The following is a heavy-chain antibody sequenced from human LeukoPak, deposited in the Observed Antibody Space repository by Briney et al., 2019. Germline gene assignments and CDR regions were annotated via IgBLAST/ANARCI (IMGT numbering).Heavy chain of an antibody. D-gene: IGHD2-2*01. CDR3: ARTYVPPWYFDL. V-gene: IGHV4-39*07. CDR2: VRYSGKT. Sequence: SETLSLTCTVSGGSISSSSSYWGWIRQPPGKGLEWIGSVRYSGKTYYNPSLKSRVTISVDTSKNQFSLKLSSVTAADTAVYYCARTYVPPWYFDLWGRGTLVTVSS. J-gene: IGHJ2*01. CDR1: GGSISSSSSY.